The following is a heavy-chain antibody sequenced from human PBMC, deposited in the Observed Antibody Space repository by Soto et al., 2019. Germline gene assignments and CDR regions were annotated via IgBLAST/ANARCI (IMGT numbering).Heavy chain of an antibody. CDR2: IYYSGST. D-gene: IGHD3-3*02. CDR3: ARDISCGY. Sequence: NPSETLSLTCTACGGCMRSSVWSWIRQPPGKGLEWIGYIYYSGSTNYNPSLKSRVTISVDTSKNQFSLKLSSVTAADTAVYYCARDISCGYWGQGTLVTVSS. J-gene: IGHJ4*02. CDR1: GGCMRSSV. V-gene: IGHV4-59*01.